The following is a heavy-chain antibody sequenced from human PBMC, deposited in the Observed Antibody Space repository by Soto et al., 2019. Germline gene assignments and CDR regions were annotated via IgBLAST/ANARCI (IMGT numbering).Heavy chain of an antibody. CDR1: GFTFSSYA. V-gene: IGHV3-64*01. J-gene: IGHJ4*02. CDR2: ISSNGGST. Sequence: GGSLRLSCAASGFTFSSYAMHWVRQAPGKGLEYVSAISSNGGSTYYANSVKGRFTISRDNSKNTLYLQMGSLRAEDMAVYYCARDLTPSGEPEYYFEYWGQGTLVTVSS. D-gene: IGHD4-17*01. CDR3: ARDLTPSGEPEYYFEY.